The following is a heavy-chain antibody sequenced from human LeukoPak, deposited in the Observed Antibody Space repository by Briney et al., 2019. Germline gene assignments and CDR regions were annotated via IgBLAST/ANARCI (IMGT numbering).Heavy chain of an antibody. CDR3: AREILGGFNPGAY. J-gene: IGHJ4*02. D-gene: IGHD1-14*01. CDR1: LDSTTSNF. V-gene: IGHV4-4*03. Sequence: PETLSLTCTVSLDSTTSNFWSWVRQPPGKGLEWIGEIHRSGSPNYNPSLQSRVTISIDRSRNQIVLELSSVTAADTAVYYCAREILGGFNPGAYWGQGILVTVSS. CDR2: IHRSGSP.